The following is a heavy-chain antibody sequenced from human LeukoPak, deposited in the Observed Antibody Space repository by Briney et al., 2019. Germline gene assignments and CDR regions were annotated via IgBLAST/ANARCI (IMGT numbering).Heavy chain of an antibody. J-gene: IGHJ4*02. D-gene: IGHD6-19*01. CDR3: ARHPNSGFDY. V-gene: IGHV4-59*08. Sequence: SETLSLSCSVSGGSISGYYWSWIRQPPGKGLEWIGYIHSGGSTMYNPSLKSRVTVSVDTSKNQFSLKLSSVTAADTAVYYCARHPNSGFDYWGQGTLVTVSS. CDR1: GGSISGYY. CDR2: IHSGGST.